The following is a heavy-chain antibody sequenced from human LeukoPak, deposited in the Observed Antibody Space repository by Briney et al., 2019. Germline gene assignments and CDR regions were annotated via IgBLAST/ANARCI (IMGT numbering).Heavy chain of an antibody. Sequence: ASVKVSCKASGYTFTSYGISWVRQAPGQGLEWMGWISAYNGNTNYAQKLQGRVTMTTDTSTSTAYMELRSLRSDDTAVYYCARDLDSRAWIQLWPFDYWGQGTLVTVSS. CDR2: ISAYNGNT. CDR1: GYTFTSYG. V-gene: IGHV1-18*01. J-gene: IGHJ4*02. CDR3: ARDLDSRAWIQLWPFDY. D-gene: IGHD5-18*01.